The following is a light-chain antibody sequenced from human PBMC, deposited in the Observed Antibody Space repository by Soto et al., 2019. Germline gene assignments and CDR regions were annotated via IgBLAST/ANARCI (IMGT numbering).Light chain of an antibody. CDR2: GAS. CDR3: QQYDNLPLT. Sequence: DIQMTQSPSSLSASVGDRVTITCQASQDISNYLNWYQQQPGKAPKLLIYGASNLETGVPSRFSGSGSGTDFTFTISSLQPEDIATYYCQQYDNLPLTFGGGTKVEIK. CDR1: QDISNY. V-gene: IGKV1-33*01. J-gene: IGKJ4*01.